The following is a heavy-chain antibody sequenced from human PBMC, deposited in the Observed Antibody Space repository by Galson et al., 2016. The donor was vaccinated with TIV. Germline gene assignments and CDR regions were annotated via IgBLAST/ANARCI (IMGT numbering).Heavy chain of an antibody. V-gene: IGHV4-39*07. CDR1: GGSIRGSGYY. CDR3: AREEMFAVGRYYKYSMDV. Sequence: SETLSLTCIVSGGSIRGSGYYWAWIRQPPGKGLEWIASILYTGTTYYNPSLKSRVTISVDTSKNQFSLDLRSVTAADTAVYFCAREEMFAVGRYYKYSMDVWGEGTTVFVSS. CDR2: ILYTGTT. J-gene: IGHJ6*03. D-gene: IGHD3-3*01.